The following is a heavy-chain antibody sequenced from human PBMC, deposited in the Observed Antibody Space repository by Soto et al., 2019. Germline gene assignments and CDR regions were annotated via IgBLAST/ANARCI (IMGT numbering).Heavy chain of an antibody. D-gene: IGHD6-19*01. CDR1: GFPFRHQY. Sequence: LIPSWAATGFPFRHQYIAWVRQAPGQGLEWACRIPHQANSNTTDYAASVKGRFYISSEDSKISLYLQMNSLKPENTAGYYCAGSGNRHHDFLDYWGQGALVAASS. CDR2: IPHQANSNTT. J-gene: IGHJ4*02. V-gene: IGHV3-72*01. CDR3: AGSGNRHHDFLDY.